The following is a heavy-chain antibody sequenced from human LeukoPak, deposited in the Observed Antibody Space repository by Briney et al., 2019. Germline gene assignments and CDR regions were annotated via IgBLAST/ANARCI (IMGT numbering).Heavy chain of an antibody. CDR1: GFTFSTYA. D-gene: IGHD2-2*01. J-gene: IGHJ4*02. CDR3: AKDQYCSSTTCYWGIFDY. CDR2: ISGGGDST. V-gene: IGHV3-23*01. Sequence: GGSLRLSCAASGFTFSTYAMSWVRQAPGKGLEWVSAISGGGDSTYYADSVKGRFTISRDNSKNTLYLQMNSLRAEDTAIYYCAKDQYCSSTTCYWGIFDYWGQGTLVTVSS.